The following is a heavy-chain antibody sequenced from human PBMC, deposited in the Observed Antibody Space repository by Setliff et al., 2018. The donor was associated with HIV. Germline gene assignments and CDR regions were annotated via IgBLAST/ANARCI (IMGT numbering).Heavy chain of an antibody. V-gene: IGHV4-34*01. CDR2: INHRGTT. CDR1: GYSISSGCY. J-gene: IGHJ6*03. Sequence: KPSETLSLTCAVSGYSISSGCYWSWIRQPPGKGLEWIGEINHRGTTNYNPSLKSRVTISVDTSKNQFSLKLSAVAAADTAVYYCARKTGSGTDVTYYYYYMDVWGKGTTVTVSS. D-gene: IGHD3-10*01. CDR3: ARKTGSGTDVTYYYYYMDV.